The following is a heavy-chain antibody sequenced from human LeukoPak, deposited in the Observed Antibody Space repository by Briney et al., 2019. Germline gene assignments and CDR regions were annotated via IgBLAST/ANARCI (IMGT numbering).Heavy chain of an antibody. CDR2: IRYDGSNK. D-gene: IGHD3-22*01. Sequence: GGSLRLSCAASGFTFSSYAMHWVRQAPGKGLEWVAFIRYDGSNKYYADSVKGRFTISRDNAKNSLYLQMNSLRAEDTAVYYCARVFYDSSGYYYLLYWGQGTLVTVSS. V-gene: IGHV3-30*02. J-gene: IGHJ4*02. CDR1: GFTFSSYA. CDR3: ARVFYDSSGYYYLLY.